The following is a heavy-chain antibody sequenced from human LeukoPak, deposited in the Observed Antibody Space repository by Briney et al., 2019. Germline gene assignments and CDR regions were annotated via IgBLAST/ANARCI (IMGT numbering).Heavy chain of an antibody. D-gene: IGHD3-10*01. V-gene: IGHV4-38-2*02. Sequence: PSETLSLTCKVSNYSVRSDLHWSWIRQSPGRGLEWIASIYQSWHAHYRPSLKSRVLISFDTSKKELSLKINSVTATDTALYYCASLRFGDSYFDFWGQGTQVTVSS. CDR2: IYQSWHA. CDR1: NYSVRSDLH. CDR3: ASLRFGDSYFDF. J-gene: IGHJ4*02.